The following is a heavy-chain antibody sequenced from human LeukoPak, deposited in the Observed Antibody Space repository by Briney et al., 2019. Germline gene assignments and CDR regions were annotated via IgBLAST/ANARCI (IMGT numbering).Heavy chain of an antibody. CDR3: ARQREWGGGFDAFDI. Sequence: GESLKISCKGSGYSFTSYWIGWVRQMPGKGLEWMGIIYPGDADTRYSPSFQGRVTISADKSISTAYLQWSSLKPSDTAMYFCARQREWGGGFDAFDIWGQGTMVTVSS. D-gene: IGHD2-15*01. V-gene: IGHV5-51*01. CDR1: GYSFTSYW. CDR2: IYPGDADT. J-gene: IGHJ3*02.